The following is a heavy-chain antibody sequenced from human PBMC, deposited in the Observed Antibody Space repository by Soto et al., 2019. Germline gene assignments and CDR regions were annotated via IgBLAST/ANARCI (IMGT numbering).Heavy chain of an antibody. Sequence: EVQLVESGGGLVKPGGSLRLSCVDSGFTFRSYSMNWVRQAPGKGLEWVASISSTSSVIWYADSLKGRFTISRDNAKNSLFLQMDSLRADDTAVYYCLRGGRGYTRDDVLDSWGHGTMFTVSS. CDR2: ISSTSSVI. J-gene: IGHJ3*01. V-gene: IGHV3-21*06. CDR1: GFTFRSYS. D-gene: IGHD2-2*02. CDR3: LRGGRGYTRDDVLDS.